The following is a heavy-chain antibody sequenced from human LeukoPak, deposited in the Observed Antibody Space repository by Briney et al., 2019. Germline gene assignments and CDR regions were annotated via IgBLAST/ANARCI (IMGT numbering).Heavy chain of an antibody. CDR3: ARRGSYGDYSVY. CDR1: GFTFSSYW. CDR2: INSDGTST. V-gene: IGHV3-74*01. J-gene: IGHJ4*02. D-gene: IGHD4-17*01. Sequence: GGSLRLSCAASGFTFSSYWMHWVRQAPGKGLVWVSRINSDGTSTSYADSVEGRFTISRDNAKNTLYLQMNSLRAEDTAVYYYARRGSYGDYSVYWGQGTLVTVSS.